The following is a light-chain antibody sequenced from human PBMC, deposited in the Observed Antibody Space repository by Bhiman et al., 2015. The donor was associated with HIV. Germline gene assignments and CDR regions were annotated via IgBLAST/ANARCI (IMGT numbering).Light chain of an antibody. Sequence: QLVLTQPPSVSGAPGQRVTISCTGSSSNIGAGYDVHWYQQLPGTAPKLLMYGNSNRPSGVPDRFSGSKSGTSASLAITGLRAEDEADYYCQSYDSSLSGYVFGTGTKVTVL. J-gene: IGLJ1*01. CDR3: QSYDSSLSGYV. V-gene: IGLV1-40*01. CDR2: GNS. CDR1: SSNIGAGYD.